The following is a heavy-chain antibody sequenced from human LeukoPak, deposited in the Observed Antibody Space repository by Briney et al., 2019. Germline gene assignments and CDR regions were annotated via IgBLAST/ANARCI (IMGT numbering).Heavy chain of an antibody. CDR1: GFTFSSYS. D-gene: IGHD3-22*01. Sequence: GGSLRLSCAASGFTFSSYSMNWVRQAPGKGLEWVSSISSSSSYIHYADSVKGRFTISRDNAKNSPYLQMNSLRAEDTAVYYCASDYYDSSGYVSAGFDIWGQGTMVTVSS. J-gene: IGHJ3*02. CDR2: ISSSSSYI. V-gene: IGHV3-21*01. CDR3: ASDYYDSSGYVSAGFDI.